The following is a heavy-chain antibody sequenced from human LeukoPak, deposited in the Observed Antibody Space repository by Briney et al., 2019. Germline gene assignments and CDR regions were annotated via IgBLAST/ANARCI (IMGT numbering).Heavy chain of an antibody. Sequence: GGSLRLSCAASGFTFSSYSMNWVRQAPGKGLEWVAVIAYGGTYTHHADSLKGRFTISRDNSRDTLYLQINSLRPEDTALYYCARNKAITAFFGMDVWGQGTTVIVSS. CDR3: ARNKAITAFFGMDV. D-gene: IGHD2/OR15-2a*01. J-gene: IGHJ6*02. V-gene: IGHV3-30*03. CDR1: GFTFSSYS. CDR2: IAYGGTYT.